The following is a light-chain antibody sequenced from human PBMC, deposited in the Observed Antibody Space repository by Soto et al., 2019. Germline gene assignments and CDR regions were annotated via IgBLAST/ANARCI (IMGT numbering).Light chain of an antibody. CDR3: QQSYSSPRT. V-gene: IGKV1-39*01. CDR1: QSVRTH. J-gene: IGKJ2*01. Sequence: DIQMTQSPSSLSASIGDRVTITCRASQSVRTHLNWYHQKPGKAPELLIYAASSLQAGVPSRFSGSGSGTDFTLTISRLHPEDFGDYYCQQSYSSPRTFGQGTNLEIK. CDR2: AAS.